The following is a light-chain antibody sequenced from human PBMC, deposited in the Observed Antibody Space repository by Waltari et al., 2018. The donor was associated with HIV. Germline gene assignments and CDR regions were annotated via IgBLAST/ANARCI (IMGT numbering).Light chain of an antibody. CDR2: DDS. CDR3: QVWDSSSAQLYV. J-gene: IGLJ1*01. CDR1: NIERKS. V-gene: IGLV3-21*02. Sequence: SYVLTQPPSVSVAPGQTARITCGGNNIERKSVHWYQQKPGQAPVLVVYDDSDRRSGIPERFSGSNSGNTATLTISRDEAGDEADYYCQVWDSSSAQLYVFGTGTKVTVL.